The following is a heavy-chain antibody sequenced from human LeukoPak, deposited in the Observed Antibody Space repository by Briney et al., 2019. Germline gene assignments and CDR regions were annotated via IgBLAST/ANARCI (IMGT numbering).Heavy chain of an antibody. D-gene: IGHD3-3*01. CDR1: GGTFSSYA. J-gene: IGHJ6*03. CDR2: IIPIFGTA. CDR3: ARGDYDFWSAYYMDV. V-gene: IGHV1-69*13. Sequence: ASVTVSCKASGGTFSSYAISWVRQAPGQGLEWMGGIIPIFGTANYEQKFQGRVTITADESTSTAYMELSSLRSEDTAVYYCARGDYDFWSAYYMDVWGKGTTVTVSS.